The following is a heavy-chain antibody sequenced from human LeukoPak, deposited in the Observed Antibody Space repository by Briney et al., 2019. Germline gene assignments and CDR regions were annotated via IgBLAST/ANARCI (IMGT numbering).Heavy chain of an antibody. Sequence: ASVKVSCKASGYTFTGYYMHWVRQAPGQGLEWIGRINPNSGGTNYAQKFQGRVTMTRDTSISTAYMELSRLRSDDTAVYYCASRYYYDSSGYFDYWGQGTLVTVSS. J-gene: IGHJ4*02. CDR1: GYTFTGYY. V-gene: IGHV1-2*06. D-gene: IGHD3-22*01. CDR2: INPNSGGT. CDR3: ASRYYYDSSGYFDY.